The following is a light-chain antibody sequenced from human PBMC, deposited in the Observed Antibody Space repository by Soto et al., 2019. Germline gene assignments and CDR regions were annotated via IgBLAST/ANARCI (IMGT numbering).Light chain of an antibody. V-gene: IGKV3-15*01. Sequence: EIVMTQSPLTLSLSPGERAILSCRASQSVGSNLAWYQQKPGQAPRLLLYGISTRATGLPARFSGSGSGTEFTLTISSLQSEDFAVYYCQQYTNWPLTFGGGTRWIS. CDR2: GIS. CDR3: QQYTNWPLT. J-gene: IGKJ4*01. CDR1: QSVGSN.